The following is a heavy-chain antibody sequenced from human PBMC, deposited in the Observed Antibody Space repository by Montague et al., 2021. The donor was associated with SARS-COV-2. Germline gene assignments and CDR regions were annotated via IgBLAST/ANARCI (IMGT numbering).Heavy chain of an antibody. D-gene: IGHD4-17*01. V-gene: IGHV4-34*01. J-gene: IGHJ4*02. CDR1: GGSFSGYY. Sequence: SETLSLTCAVYGGSFSGYYWSWIRQPPGKGLEWIGEINHSGSANYNPSLKSRVTISVDTSKNQFSLKLSSVTAADTAVYYCARLYGSSFDYWGQGTLVTVSS. CDR3: ARLYGSSFDY. CDR2: INHSGSA.